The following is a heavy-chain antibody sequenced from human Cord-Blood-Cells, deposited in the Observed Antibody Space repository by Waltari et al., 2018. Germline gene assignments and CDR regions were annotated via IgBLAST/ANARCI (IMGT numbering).Heavy chain of an antibody. Sequence: EGQLLESGGGLVQPGGFLRLSGAASGFTFRSHSMICVRQAPGKGLEWVSAISGSGGSTYYADSVKGRFTISRDNSKNTLYLQMNSLRAEDTAVYYCARHGPGKWVDYWGQGTLVTVSS. CDR1: GFTFRSHS. D-gene: IGHD1-26*01. CDR3: ARHGPGKWVDY. J-gene: IGHJ4*02. V-gene: IGHV3-23*01. CDR2: ISGSGGST.